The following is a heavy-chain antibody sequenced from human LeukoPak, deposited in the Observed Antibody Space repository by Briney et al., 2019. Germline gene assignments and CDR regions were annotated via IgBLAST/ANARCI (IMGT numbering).Heavy chain of an antibody. CDR1: SLIFSHAW. CDR2: VKSVAEGGAS. V-gene: IGHV3-15*07. J-gene: IGHJ3*02. D-gene: IGHD4-17*01. CDR3: TKNTGDFDI. Sequence: GGSLRLSCVFPSLIFSHAWMNWVRQAPGRGLEWVGRVKSVAEGGASEYGTPVKGRFTISRDDSKKTVYLQMHNLSTEDTALYYCTKNTGDFDIWGQGTMVIVSS.